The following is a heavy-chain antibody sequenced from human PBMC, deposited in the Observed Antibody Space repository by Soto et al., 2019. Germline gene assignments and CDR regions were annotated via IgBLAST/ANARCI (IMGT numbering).Heavy chain of an antibody. CDR2: IVVGSGNT. Sequence: PSVKVSYKASGFTFTSSAMQWLRQARGQRLEWIGWIVVGSGNTNYAQKFQERVTITRDMSTSTAYMELSSLRSEDTAVYYCAADRGLTYDYGSGSRTRMDVWGQGTTVTVSS. V-gene: IGHV1-58*02. CDR3: AADRGLTYDYGSGSRTRMDV. D-gene: IGHD3-10*01. CDR1: GFTFTSSA. J-gene: IGHJ6*02.